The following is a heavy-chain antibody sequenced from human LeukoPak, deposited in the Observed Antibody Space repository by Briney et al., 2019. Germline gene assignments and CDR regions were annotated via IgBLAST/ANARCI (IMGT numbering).Heavy chain of an antibody. V-gene: IGHV4-59*11. CDR3: AANNYGSGTYND. J-gene: IGHJ4*02. CDR1: SGSISSHY. D-gene: IGHD3-10*01. CDR2: LSYSGST. Sequence: SETLSLTCTISSGSISSHYWSWLRQPPGKGLEWIGYLSYSGSTNYNPCLKSRVTMSLDTSKNQFSLRLSSVTAADTAVYFCAANNYGSGTYNDWGQGALVTVSS.